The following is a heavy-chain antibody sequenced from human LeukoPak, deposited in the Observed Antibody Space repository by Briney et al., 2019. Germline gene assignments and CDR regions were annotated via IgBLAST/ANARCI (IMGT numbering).Heavy chain of an antibody. D-gene: IGHD3-22*01. CDR3: ARVVLGSSGYYGDY. V-gene: IGHV3-20*04. J-gene: IGHJ4*02. Sequence: GGSLRLSCAASGFTFDDYGMSWVRQAPGKGLEWVSGINWNGGSTGYADSVKGRFTISRDNAKNSLYLQMNSLRAEDTAVYYCARVVLGSSGYYGDYWGQGTLVTVSS. CDR2: INWNGGST. CDR1: GFTFDDYG.